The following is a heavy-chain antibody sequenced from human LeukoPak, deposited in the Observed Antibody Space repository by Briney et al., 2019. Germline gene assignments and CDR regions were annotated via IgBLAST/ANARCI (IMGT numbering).Heavy chain of an antibody. Sequence: SETLSLTCTVSGASISSSSYYWGWTRQPPGKGLEWIGNIYYSGSTYYNPSLKSRVTISVDSSKNQFSLKLSSVTAADTAVYYCARQGEGGRAFDIWGQGTMVTVSS. D-gene: IGHD1-26*01. CDR1: GASISSSSYY. V-gene: IGHV4-39*01. J-gene: IGHJ3*02. CDR3: ARQGEGGRAFDI. CDR2: IYYSGST.